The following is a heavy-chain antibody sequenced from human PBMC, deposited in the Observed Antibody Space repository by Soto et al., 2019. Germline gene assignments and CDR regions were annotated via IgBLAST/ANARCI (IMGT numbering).Heavy chain of an antibody. CDR2: ISSSGSTI. V-gene: IGHV3-48*03. D-gene: IGHD3-22*01. CDR3: ARDHITMMIDYYYGMDV. J-gene: IGHJ6*02. Sequence: GGSLRLSCAASGFTFSSYEMNWVRQAPGKGLEWVSYISSSGSTIYYADSVKGRFTISRDNAKNSLYLQMNSLRVEDTAVYYCARDHITMMIDYYYGMDVWGQGTTVTVSS. CDR1: GFTFSSYE.